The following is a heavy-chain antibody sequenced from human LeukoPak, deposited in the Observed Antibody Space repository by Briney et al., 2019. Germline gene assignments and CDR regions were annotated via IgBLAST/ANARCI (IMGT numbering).Heavy chain of an antibody. CDR3: ARDKGTRALDC. J-gene: IGHJ4*02. V-gene: IGHV3-33*01. CDR1: GITFSASG. Sequence: PGGSLRLSCAASGITFSASGMHWVRQAPGKGLEWVAMIWSDGSNQYYADSVRGRFTISRDNSKNTVYLQMGSLRAEDTAIYFCARDKGTRALDCWGQGVLVTVSS. D-gene: IGHD1-1*01. CDR2: IWSDGSNQ.